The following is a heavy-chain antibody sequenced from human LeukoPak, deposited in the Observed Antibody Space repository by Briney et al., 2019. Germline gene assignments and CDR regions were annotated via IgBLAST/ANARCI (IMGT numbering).Heavy chain of an antibody. V-gene: IGHV1-18*01. CDR2: ISAYNGNT. CDR1: GYTFTNYA. D-gene: IGHD5-18*01. J-gene: IGHJ4*02. Sequence: ASVKVSCKASGYTFTNYAISWVRQAPGQGLEWMGWISAYNGNTKYTQKFQGRVTITADKSTSTAYMELNSLRSEDTAVYYCARESNGYSYGYFDYWGQGTLVTVSS. CDR3: ARESNGYSYGYFDY.